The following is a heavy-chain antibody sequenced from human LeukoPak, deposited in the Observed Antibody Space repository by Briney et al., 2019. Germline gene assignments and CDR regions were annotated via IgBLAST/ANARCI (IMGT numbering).Heavy chain of an antibody. D-gene: IGHD4-11*01. CDR3: ARGPLQFRFDP. V-gene: IGHV4-59*01. J-gene: IGHJ5*02. Sequence: SETLSLTCTVSGGSISSYYWSWIRQSPGKGLEWIGYIYSSGTTNYNPSLKSRVTISVDTSKNQFSLKLSSVTAADTAVYYCARGPLQFRFDPWGQGTLVIVSS. CDR2: IYSSGTT. CDR1: GGSISSYY.